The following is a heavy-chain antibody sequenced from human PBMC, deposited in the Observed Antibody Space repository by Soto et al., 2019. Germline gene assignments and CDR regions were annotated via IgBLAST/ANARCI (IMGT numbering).Heavy chain of an antibody. V-gene: IGHV4-34*01. CDR3: ARGKWFGELLIAFDI. CDR2: INHSGST. Sequence: PSETLSLTCAVYGGSFSGYYWSWIRQPPGKGLEWIGEINHSGSTNYNPSLKSRVTISVDTSKNQFSLKLSSVTAADTAVYYCARGKWFGELLIAFDIWGQGTMVTVSS. J-gene: IGHJ3*02. D-gene: IGHD3-10*01. CDR1: GGSFSGYY.